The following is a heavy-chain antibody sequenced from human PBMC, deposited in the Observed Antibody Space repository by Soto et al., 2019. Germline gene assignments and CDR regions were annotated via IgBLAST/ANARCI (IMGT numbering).Heavy chain of an antibody. CDR2: INHSGST. CDR3: ARAPTYYYDSSGPLGFDP. CDR1: GGSFSGYY. V-gene: IGHV4-34*01. J-gene: IGHJ5*02. D-gene: IGHD3-22*01. Sequence: SETLSLTCAVYGGSFSGYYWSWIRQPPGKGLEWIGEINHSGSTNYNPSLKSRVTISVDTSKNQFSLKLSSVTAADTAVYYCARAPTYYYDSSGPLGFDPWGQGTLVTVSS.